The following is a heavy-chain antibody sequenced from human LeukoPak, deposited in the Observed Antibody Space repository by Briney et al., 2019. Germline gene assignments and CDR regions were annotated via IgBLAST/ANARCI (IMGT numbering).Heavy chain of an antibody. D-gene: IGHD3-3*01. CDR3: ARVGFLIDFDY. CDR2: IKSKTDGGTT. Sequence: GGSLRLSCAASGFTFSNAWMSWVRRAPGKGLEWVGRIKSKTDGGTTDHAAPVKGRFTISRDNAKNTLYLQMNSLRVEDTAVYYCARVGFLIDFDYWGQGALVSVSS. J-gene: IGHJ4*02. V-gene: IGHV3-15*05. CDR1: GFTFSNAW.